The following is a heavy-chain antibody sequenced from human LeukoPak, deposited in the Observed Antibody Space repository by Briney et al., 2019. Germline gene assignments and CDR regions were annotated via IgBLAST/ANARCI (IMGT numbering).Heavy chain of an antibody. J-gene: IGHJ5*02. Sequence: ASVKVSCKGSGYTFTGYYMHWVRQAPGQGLEWMGWVNPNSGGTNYAQKFQGRVTMTRDTSISTAYMELSRLRSDDTAVYYCARESDYYDSSGYTWGQGTLVTVSS. D-gene: IGHD3-22*01. CDR2: VNPNSGGT. CDR3: ARESDYYDSSGYT. CDR1: GYTFTGYY. V-gene: IGHV1-2*02.